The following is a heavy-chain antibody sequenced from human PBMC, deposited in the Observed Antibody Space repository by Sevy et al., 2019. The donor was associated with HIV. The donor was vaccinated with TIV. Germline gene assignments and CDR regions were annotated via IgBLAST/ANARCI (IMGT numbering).Heavy chain of an antibody. Sequence: GGSLRLSCAASGFTFSSYWMSWVRQAPGKGLEWVANIKQDGSEKYYVDSVKGRFTISRDNAKNSLYLQMNSLRAEDTAVYYCARDDGYYYDSSGYPRYWGQGTLVTVSS. CDR3: ARDDGYYYDSSGYPRY. CDR2: IKQDGSEK. D-gene: IGHD3-22*01. J-gene: IGHJ4*02. CDR1: GFTFSSYW. V-gene: IGHV3-7*01.